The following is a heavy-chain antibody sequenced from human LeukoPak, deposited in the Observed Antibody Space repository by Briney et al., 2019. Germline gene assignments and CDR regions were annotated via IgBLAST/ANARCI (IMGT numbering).Heavy chain of an antibody. CDR2: IEPSDSYT. CDR1: GYSFTTHW. V-gene: IGHV5-10-1*01. D-gene: IGHD3-10*01. J-gene: IGHJ6*02. CDR3: ARDGFTMVRGIIISYYGMDV. Sequence: GESLKISCKGSGYSFTTHWISWVRQMPGKGLEWMGRIEPSDSYTNYSPSFQGHVTISADKSISTAYLQWSSLKASDTAMYYCARDGFTMVRGIIISYYGMDVWGQGTTVTVSS.